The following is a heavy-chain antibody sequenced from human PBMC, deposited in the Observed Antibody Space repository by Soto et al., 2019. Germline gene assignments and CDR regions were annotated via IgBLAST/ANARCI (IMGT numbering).Heavy chain of an antibody. CDR3: ARDGQQQLVDWFDP. J-gene: IGHJ5*02. CDR1: VGGFNSNT. V-gene: IGHV1-69*04. Sequence: SVTPSWKAPVGGFNSNTISWVQHDPGQGLEWMGRVIPILGIANYAQKFQGRVTITADKSTSTAYMELSSLRSEDTAVYYCARDGQQQLVDWFDPWGQGTLVTVS. CDR2: VIPILGIA. D-gene: IGHD6-13*01.